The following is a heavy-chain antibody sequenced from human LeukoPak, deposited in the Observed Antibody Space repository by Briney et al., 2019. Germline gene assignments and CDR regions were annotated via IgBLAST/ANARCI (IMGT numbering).Heavy chain of an antibody. CDR3: ARSPSVRVGHFDY. D-gene: IGHD3/OR15-3a*01. CDR1: GGSFSGYY. CDR2: INHSGST. V-gene: IGHV4-34*01. Sequence: SETLSLTCAVYGGSFSGYYWSWIRQPPGKGLEWIGEINHSGSTNYNPSLKSRVTISLDTSKNQFSLKLSSVTAADTAVYYCARSPSVRVGHFDYWGQGTLVTVSS. J-gene: IGHJ4*02.